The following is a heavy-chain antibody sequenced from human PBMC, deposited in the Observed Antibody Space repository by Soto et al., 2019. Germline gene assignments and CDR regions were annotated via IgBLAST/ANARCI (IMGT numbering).Heavy chain of an antibody. J-gene: IGHJ5*02. Sequence: GGSLRLSCAASGFTFSSYGMHWVRQAPGKGLEWVAVISYDGSNKYYADSVKGRFTISRDNSKNTLYLQMNSLRAEDTAVYYCAKDQLLRYFDWPSGGNWFDPWGQGTLVTVSS. CDR1: GFTFSSYG. CDR3: AKDQLLRYFDWPSGGNWFDP. CDR2: ISYDGSNK. V-gene: IGHV3-30*18. D-gene: IGHD3-9*01.